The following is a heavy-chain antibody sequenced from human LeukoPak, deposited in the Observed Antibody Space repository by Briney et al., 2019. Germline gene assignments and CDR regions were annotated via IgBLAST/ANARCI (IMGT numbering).Heavy chain of an antibody. J-gene: IGHJ4*02. CDR1: GFTFSNYW. Sequence: GGSLRLSCAASGFTFSNYWMSWVRQAPGKGLEWVANIKQDGSEKYYVDSVKGRFTISRDNAKNSLYLQMNSLRAEDTAVYYCARDLWRLRFDYWGQGTLVTVSS. CDR2: IKQDGSEK. CDR3: ARDLWRLRFDY. D-gene: IGHD3-3*01. V-gene: IGHV3-7*01.